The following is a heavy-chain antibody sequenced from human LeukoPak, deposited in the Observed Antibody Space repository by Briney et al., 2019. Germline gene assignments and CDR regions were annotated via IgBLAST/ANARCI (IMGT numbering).Heavy chain of an antibody. V-gene: IGHV3-23*01. CDR1: EFTFSNYA. CDR3: ARAPKLRFLEWLPGTFDI. D-gene: IGHD3-3*01. Sequence: GGSLRLSCAASEFTFSNYAMNWVRQVSGKGPEWVSGISNSGGSTYYGDSVKGRFTISRDNSKNTLFLQMNSLRAEDTAVYYCARAPKLRFLEWLPGTFDIWGQGTMVTVSS. J-gene: IGHJ3*02. CDR2: ISNSGGST.